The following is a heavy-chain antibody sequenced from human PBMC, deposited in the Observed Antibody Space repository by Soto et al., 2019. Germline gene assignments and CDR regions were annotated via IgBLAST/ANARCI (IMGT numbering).Heavy chain of an antibody. CDR3: ARDPTTGPIDY. CDR2: IYSGGTT. Sequence: EVQLVESGGGLIQPGGSLRVSCTASGFTVNDNYMNWVRQAPGKGLEWVSIIYSGGTTYYADSVKGRFTISRDISKNTLYLQMNSLRAEDTAVYYCARDPTTGPIDYWGQGTLVTVSS. CDR1: GFTVNDNY. J-gene: IGHJ4*02. V-gene: IGHV3-53*01. D-gene: IGHD1-26*01.